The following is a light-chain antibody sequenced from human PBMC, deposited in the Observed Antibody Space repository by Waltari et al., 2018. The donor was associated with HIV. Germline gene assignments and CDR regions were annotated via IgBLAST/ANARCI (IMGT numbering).Light chain of an antibody. J-gene: IGKJ3*01. Sequence: EIVLTQSPATLSLSPGERATISCRASQSISTYLTWYQQKPGQAPSLLIYDASNRATGIPARLSGSGSGTDFTLTISSLEPEDFAVYYCQQRSNWPIFTFGPGTKVDIK. V-gene: IGKV3-11*01. CDR2: DAS. CDR3: QQRSNWPIFT. CDR1: QSISTY.